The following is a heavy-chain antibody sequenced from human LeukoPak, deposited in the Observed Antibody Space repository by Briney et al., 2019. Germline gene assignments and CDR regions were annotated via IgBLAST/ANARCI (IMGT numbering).Heavy chain of an antibody. CDR3: AKENYFSGGYYKVPDH. D-gene: IGHD3-10*01. CDR1: GFTFSSYG. V-gene: IGHV3-30*02. Sequence: GGSLRLSCAASGFTFSSYGMHWVRQAPGKGLEWVAFIRYDGNTKYYGDSVKGRCTISRDNSRNTVSLQLSSLIPEDTAVYFCAKENYFSGGYYKVPDHWGQGTLVTVSS. CDR2: IRYDGNTK. J-gene: IGHJ4*02.